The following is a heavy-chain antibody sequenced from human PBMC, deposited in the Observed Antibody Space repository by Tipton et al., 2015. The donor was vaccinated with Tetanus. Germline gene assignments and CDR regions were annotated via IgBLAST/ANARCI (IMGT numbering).Heavy chain of an antibody. CDR2: SWYDSTDK. CDR3: AREADCSGGSCFSGDFDN. D-gene: IGHD2-15*01. CDR1: GFIFSSYG. J-gene: IGHJ4*02. V-gene: IGHV3-33*01. Sequence: SLRLSCAASGFIFSSYGIHWVRQAPGKGLEWVAVSWYDSTDKYYADSVKGRFTISRDNSKNTLYLQMNSLRAEDTAVYCCAREADCSGGSCFSGDFDNWGQGTQVTVSS.